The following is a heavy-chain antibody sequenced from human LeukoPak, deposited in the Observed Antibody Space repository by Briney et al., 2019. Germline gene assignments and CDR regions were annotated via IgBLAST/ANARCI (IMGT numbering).Heavy chain of an antibody. CDR1: GGTFSNYA. V-gene: IGHV1-69*13. J-gene: IGHJ3*02. CDR3: ARTTVVTPSSHAFDI. CDR2: IIPIFGTA. D-gene: IGHD4-23*01. Sequence: SVKVSCKASGGTFSNYAISWVRQAPGQGLEWMGGIIPIFGTANYAQKFQGRVTITADESTSTAYMELSSLRSEDTAVYYCARTTVVTPSSHAFDIWGQGTMVTVSS.